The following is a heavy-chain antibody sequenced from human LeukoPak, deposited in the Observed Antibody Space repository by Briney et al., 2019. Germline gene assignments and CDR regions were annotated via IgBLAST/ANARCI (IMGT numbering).Heavy chain of an antibody. J-gene: IGHJ4*02. V-gene: IGHV4-59*01. CDR3: ARYGDYVFDL. CDR1: GGSISSYF. D-gene: IGHD4-17*01. Sequence: SETLSLTCTISGGSISSYFWSWIRQPPGKGLEWIGYIYYSGSTIYNPSLKSRVTISVDTSKNQFSLKLSSVTAADTAVYFCARYGDYVFDLWGQGTLVTVSS. CDR2: IYYSGST.